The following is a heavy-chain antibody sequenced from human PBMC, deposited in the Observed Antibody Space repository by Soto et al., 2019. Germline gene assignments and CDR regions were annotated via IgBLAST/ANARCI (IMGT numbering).Heavy chain of an antibody. J-gene: IGHJ5*02. CDR1: GFTFSGSA. D-gene: IGHD3-22*01. V-gene: IGHV3-73*01. Sequence: LRLSCAASGFTFSGSAMHWVRQASGKGLEWVGRIRSKANSYATAYAASVKGRFTISRDDSKNTAYLQMNSLKTEDTAVYYCTRARGTYYYDSSDFDPWGQGTLVTVSS. CDR2: IRSKANSYAT. CDR3: TRARGTYYYDSSDFDP.